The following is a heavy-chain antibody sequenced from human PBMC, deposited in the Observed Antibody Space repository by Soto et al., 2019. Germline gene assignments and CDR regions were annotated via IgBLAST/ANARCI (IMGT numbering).Heavy chain of an antibody. CDR3: AREVEEQLVRFDY. CDR2: IKQDGSEK. Sequence: GGSLRLSCAASGFTFSSYWMSWVRQAPGKGLEWVANIKQDGSEKYYVDSVKGRFTISRDNAKNSLYLQMNSLRAEDTAVYYCAREVEEQLVRFDYWGQGTLVTVSS. V-gene: IGHV3-7*05. CDR1: GFTFSSYW. J-gene: IGHJ4*02. D-gene: IGHD6-13*01.